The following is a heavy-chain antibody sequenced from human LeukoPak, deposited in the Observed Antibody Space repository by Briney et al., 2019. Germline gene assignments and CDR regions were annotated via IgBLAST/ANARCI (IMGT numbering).Heavy chain of an antibody. CDR2: IAYDGSNK. J-gene: IGHJ3*02. V-gene: IGHV3-30*04. CDR1: GFTFSSYA. CDR3: ARVSPGVLDAFDI. Sequence: GRSLRLSCAASGFTFSSYAMHWVRQAPGKGLEWVAVIAYDGSNKYYADSVKGRFTISRDNSKNTLYLQMNSLRAEDTAVYYCARVSPGVLDAFDIWGQGTMVTVSS.